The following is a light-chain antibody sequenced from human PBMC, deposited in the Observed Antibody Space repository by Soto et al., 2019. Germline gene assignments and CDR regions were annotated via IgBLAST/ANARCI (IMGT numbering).Light chain of an antibody. CDR3: CSYAGSSTLV. CDR2: EVS. CDR1: ISDVGSYNL. J-gene: IGLJ2*01. V-gene: IGLV2-23*02. Sequence: QSALTQPASVSGSPGQPITISCTGTISDVGSYNLVSWYQQHPGKAPKLMIYEVSKRPSGVSNRFSGSKSGNTASLTISGLQAEDEADYYCCSYAGSSTLVFGGGTKVTVL.